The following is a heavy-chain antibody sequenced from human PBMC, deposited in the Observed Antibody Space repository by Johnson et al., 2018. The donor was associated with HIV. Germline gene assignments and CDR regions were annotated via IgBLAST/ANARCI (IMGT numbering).Heavy chain of an antibody. Sequence: QVQLVESGGGVVQPGRSLRLSCAASGFTFSSYGMHWVRQAPGKGLEWVAVISYDGTNQYHADSVKGRFTISRDNSKNTLYLQMNSLRAEDTALYYCAKSTQATIARESGPYGAFDIWGQGTMVTVSP. CDR2: ISYDGTNQ. J-gene: IGHJ3*02. CDR3: AKSTQATIARESGPYGAFDI. V-gene: IGHV3-30*18. D-gene: IGHD3-10*01. CDR1: GFTFSSYG.